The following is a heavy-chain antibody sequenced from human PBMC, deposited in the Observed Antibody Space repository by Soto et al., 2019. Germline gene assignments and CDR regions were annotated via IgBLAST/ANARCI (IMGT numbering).Heavy chain of an antibody. Sequence: GGSLRLSCAASGFTFSSYAMSWVRQAPGKGLEWVSAISGSGGSTYYADSVKGRFTISRDNSKNTLYLQMNSLRAEDTAVYYCARWIDNIVVVPADYYYYGMDVWGQGTTVTVSS. CDR1: GFTFSSYA. J-gene: IGHJ6*02. V-gene: IGHV3-23*01. CDR2: ISGSGGST. D-gene: IGHD2-2*01. CDR3: ARWIDNIVVVPADYYYYGMDV.